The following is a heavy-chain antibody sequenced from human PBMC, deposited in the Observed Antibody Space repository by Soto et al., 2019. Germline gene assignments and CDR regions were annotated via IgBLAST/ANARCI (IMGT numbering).Heavy chain of an antibody. V-gene: IGHV3-33*01. CDR2: IWYDGSNK. CDR1: GFTFSSYG. D-gene: IGHD6-13*01. CDR3: ARDQAAAAGYGMDV. Sequence: QVQLVESGGGVVQPGRSLRLSCAASGFTFSSYGMHWVRQAPGKGLEWVAVIWYDGSNKYYADSVKGRFTISRDNSKNTLYLQMNSLRAEDTAVYYCARDQAAAAGYGMDVWGQGTTVTVSS. J-gene: IGHJ6*02.